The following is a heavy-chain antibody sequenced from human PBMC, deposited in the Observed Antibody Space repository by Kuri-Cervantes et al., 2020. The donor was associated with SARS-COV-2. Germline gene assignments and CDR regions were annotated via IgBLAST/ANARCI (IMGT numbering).Heavy chain of an antibody. V-gene: IGHV3-23*01. CDR1: GFTVSSNYA. D-gene: IGHD3-10*01. Sequence: GGSLKLSCAASGFTVSSNYAMSWVRQAPGKGPEWVSVISYHGHDTYYADSVKGRFTISRDSSKDTLYLQMNSLRAEDTAIYYCAKGFMEIPPTRYYDPWGQGTLVTVSS. CDR2: ISYHGHDT. J-gene: IGHJ5*02. CDR3: AKGFMEIPPTRYYDP.